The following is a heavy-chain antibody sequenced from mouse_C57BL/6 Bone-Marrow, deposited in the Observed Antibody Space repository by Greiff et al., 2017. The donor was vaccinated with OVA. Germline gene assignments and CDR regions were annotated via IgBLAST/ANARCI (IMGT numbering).Heavy chain of an antibody. CDR3: ARHGIWYFDV. CDR2: ISSGSSTI. V-gene: IGHV5-17*01. CDR1: GFTFSDYG. Sequence: EVKLMESGGGLVKPGGSLKLSCAASGFTFSDYGMHWVRQAPEKGLEWVAYISSGSSTIYYADTVKGRFTISRDNAKNTLFLQMTSLRSEDTAMYYCARHGIWYFDVWGTGTTVTVSS. J-gene: IGHJ1*03. D-gene: IGHD1-1*01.